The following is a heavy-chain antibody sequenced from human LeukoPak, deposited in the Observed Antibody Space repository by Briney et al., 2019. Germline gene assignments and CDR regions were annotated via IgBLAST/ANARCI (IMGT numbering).Heavy chain of an antibody. J-gene: IGHJ4*02. CDR1: VGSISSYY. CDR3: AREKDDYYYFDY. Sequence: KPSETLSLTCTVSVGSISSYYWSWIRRPPGKGLEWIGCISYSGSTNYNPSLKSRVTISLDTSKNQFSLRLSSVTAADTAVYYCAREKDDYYYFDYWGQGTLVTVSP. CDR2: ISYSGST. V-gene: IGHV4-59*01. D-gene: IGHD4-11*01.